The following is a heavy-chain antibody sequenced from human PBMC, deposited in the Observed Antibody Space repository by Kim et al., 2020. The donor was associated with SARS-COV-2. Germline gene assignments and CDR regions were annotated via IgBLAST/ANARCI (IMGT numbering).Heavy chain of an antibody. CDR1: GFTFSDYY. V-gene: IGHV3-11*05. J-gene: IGHJ6*02. CDR2: ISSSSSYT. CDR3: ARVGYDYVWGGYRDDYYYYGMDV. Sequence: GGSLRLSCAASGFTFSDYYMSWIRQAPGKGLEWVSYISSSSSYTNYADSVKGRFTISRDNAKNSLYLQMNSLRAEDTAVYYCARVGYDYVWGGYRDDYYYYGMDVWGQGTTVTVSS. D-gene: IGHD3-16*02.